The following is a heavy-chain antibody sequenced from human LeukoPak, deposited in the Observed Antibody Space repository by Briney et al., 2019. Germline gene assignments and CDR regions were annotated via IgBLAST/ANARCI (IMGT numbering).Heavy chain of an antibody. J-gene: IGHJ4*02. D-gene: IGHD6-6*01. CDR3: AKDEGSSGFDY. Sequence: GGSLRLSCAASGFTFSNYWMSWVRQAPGKGLEWVANIKQDRSEKYYVDSVKGRFTISRDNSKNTLYLQMNSLRAEDTAVYYCAKDEGSSGFDYWGQGTLVTVSS. V-gene: IGHV3-7*01. CDR1: GFTFSNYW. CDR2: IKQDRSEK.